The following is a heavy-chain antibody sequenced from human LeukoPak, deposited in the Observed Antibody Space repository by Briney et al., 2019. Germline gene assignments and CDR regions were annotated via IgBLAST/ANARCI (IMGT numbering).Heavy chain of an antibody. Sequence: ASVKVSCKASGYTFTSYGIRWVRQAPGQGLEWMGWISAYNGNTNYAQKLQGRVTMTTDTSTSTAYMELRSLRSDDTAVYYCAREPDYYDSSGFDYWGQGTLVTVSS. V-gene: IGHV1-18*01. J-gene: IGHJ4*02. CDR2: ISAYNGNT. CDR1: GYTFTSYG. CDR3: AREPDYYDSSGFDY. D-gene: IGHD3-22*01.